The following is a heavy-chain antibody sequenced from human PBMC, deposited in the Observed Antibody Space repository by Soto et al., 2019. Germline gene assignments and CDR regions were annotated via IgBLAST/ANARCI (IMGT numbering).Heavy chain of an antibody. J-gene: IGHJ4*02. CDR3: AKTEDIVVVVAATVY. CDR1: GFTVSSYA. D-gene: IGHD2-15*01. CDR2: ISGSGGST. Sequence: GGSLRLSCAASGFTVSSYAMSWVRQAPGKGLEWVSAISGSGGSTYYADSVKGRFTISRDNSKNTLYLQMNSLRAEDTAVYYCAKTEDIVVVVAATVYWGQGTLVTVSS. V-gene: IGHV3-23*01.